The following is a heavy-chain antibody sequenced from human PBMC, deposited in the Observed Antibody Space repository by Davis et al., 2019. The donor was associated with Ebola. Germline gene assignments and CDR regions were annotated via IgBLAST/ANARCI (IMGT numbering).Heavy chain of an antibody. V-gene: IGHV1-2*02. CDR2: IDPKSGGG. CDR1: GYTFTDYY. Sequence: ASVKVSCKASGYTFTDYYIHWVRQAPGQGLEWMAWIDPKSGGGNYAPKLQGRVTMTTDTSTSTAYMELRSLRSDDTAVYYCARDAIVLMVYAMNWFDPWGQGTLVTVSS. D-gene: IGHD2-8*01. J-gene: IGHJ5*02. CDR3: ARDAIVLMVYAMNWFDP.